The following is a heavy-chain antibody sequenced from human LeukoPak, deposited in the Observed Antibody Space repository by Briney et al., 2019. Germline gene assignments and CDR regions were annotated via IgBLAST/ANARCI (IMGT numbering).Heavy chain of an antibody. V-gene: IGHV4-34*01. CDR3: ARTSGFFDSSGFYQQNPYYFQY. CDR2: INHSGRT. J-gene: IGHJ4*02. CDR1: GDSFIGYF. Sequence: SETLSLTCAASGDSFIGYFWTWIRQAPRKGLEWIGDINHSGRTNYNPSLQRRVSISVDTSKNQFYLNVTPVTGEDTAVYYCARTSGFFDSSGFYQQNPYYFQYWGQGVLVTVSS. D-gene: IGHD3-22*01.